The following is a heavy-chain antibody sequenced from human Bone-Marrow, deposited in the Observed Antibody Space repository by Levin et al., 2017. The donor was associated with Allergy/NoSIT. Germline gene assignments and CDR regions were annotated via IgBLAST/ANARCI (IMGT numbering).Heavy chain of an antibody. CDR3: ASGTRSYYFDY. V-gene: IGHV4-59*01. J-gene: IGHJ4*02. CDR1: ADSIDGSY. D-gene: IGHD2-2*01. Sequence: SQTLSLPCTVSADSIDGSYWSWLRQAPGKGLEWIGYIFSSGSTYSNPSLQSRVTILIDTSKKHISLSLSSVTAADPAVYFCASGTRSYYFDYWSQGSLVTVSS. CDR2: IFSSGST.